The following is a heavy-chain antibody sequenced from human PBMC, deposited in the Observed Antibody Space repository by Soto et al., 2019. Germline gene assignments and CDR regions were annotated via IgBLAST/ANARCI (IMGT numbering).Heavy chain of an antibody. CDR2: IYYSGST. Sequence: PSETLSLTCTVSGGSISSGGYYWSWIRQHPGKGLEWIGYIYYSGSTYYNPSLKSRVTISVDTSKNQFSLKLSSVTAADTAVYYCARDSGRGYSYPFDYWGQGTLVTVSS. CDR1: GGSISSGGYY. J-gene: IGHJ4*02. V-gene: IGHV4-31*03. D-gene: IGHD5-18*01. CDR3: ARDSGRGYSYPFDY.